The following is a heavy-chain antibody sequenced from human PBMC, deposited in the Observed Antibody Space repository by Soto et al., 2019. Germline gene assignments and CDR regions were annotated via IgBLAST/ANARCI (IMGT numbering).Heavy chain of an antibody. CDR3: ARGGKKYYGSGSLYY. J-gene: IGHJ4*02. V-gene: IGHV3-30-3*01. CDR2: ISYDGSNK. CDR1: GFTFSSYA. Sequence: QVQLVESGGGVVQPGRSLRLSCAASGFTFSSYAMHWVRQAPGKGLEWVAVISYDGSNKYYADSVKGRFTISRDNSKNTLYLQMNSLRAEDTAVYYCARGGKKYYGSGSLYYWGQGTLVTVSS. D-gene: IGHD3-10*01.